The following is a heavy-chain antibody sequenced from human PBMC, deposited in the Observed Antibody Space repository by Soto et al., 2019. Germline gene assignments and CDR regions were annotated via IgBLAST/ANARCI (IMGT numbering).Heavy chain of an antibody. CDR1: GGSISSYY. CDR2: IYYSGST. D-gene: IGHD2-21*01. CDR3: ARVELVSIAFDY. J-gene: IGHJ4*02. Sequence: SETLSLTCTVSGGSISSYYWSWIRQPPGKGLEWIGYIYYSGSTNYNPSLKSRVTISVDTSKNQFSLKPSSVTAADTAVYYCARVELVSIAFDYWGQGTLVTVSS. V-gene: IGHV4-59*01.